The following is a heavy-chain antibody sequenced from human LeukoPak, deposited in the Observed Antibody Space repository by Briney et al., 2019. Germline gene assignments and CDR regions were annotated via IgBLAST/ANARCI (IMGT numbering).Heavy chain of an antibody. Sequence: GGSLRLSCAASGFTFSSYAMHWVRQAPGKGLEWVAVISYDGSNKYYADSVKGRFTISRDNSKNTLYLQMNSLRAEDTAVYYCARDGPTTEYSYGYTALDYWGQGTLVTVSS. CDR3: ARDGPTTEYSYGYTALDY. J-gene: IGHJ4*02. CDR1: GFTFSSYA. CDR2: ISYDGSNK. V-gene: IGHV3-30*04. D-gene: IGHD5-18*01.